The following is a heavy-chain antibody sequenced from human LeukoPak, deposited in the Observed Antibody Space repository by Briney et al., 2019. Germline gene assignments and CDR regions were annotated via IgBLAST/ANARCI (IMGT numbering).Heavy chain of an antibody. J-gene: IGHJ6*03. CDR3: AKDELSITMVRGVIGVDYYYYMDV. D-gene: IGHD3-10*01. Sequence: PGGSLRLSCAASGFTFDDYAMHWVRQAPGKGLEWVSGISWNSGSIGYADSVKGRFTISRDNAKNSLYLQMNSLRAEDTAVYYCAKDELSITMVRGVIGVDYYYYMDVWGKGTTVTISS. V-gene: IGHV3-9*01. CDR2: ISWNSGSI. CDR1: GFTFDDYA.